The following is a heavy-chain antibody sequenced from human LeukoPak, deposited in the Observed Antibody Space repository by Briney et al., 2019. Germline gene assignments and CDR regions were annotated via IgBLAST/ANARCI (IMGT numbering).Heavy chain of an antibody. CDR3: AKGRVTTFDY. CDR1: GFTFSSYE. Sequence: GGPLRLSCAASGFTFSSYEMNWVRQAPGKGLEWVSAISGSGGSTYYADSVKGRFTISRDNSKNTLYLQMNSLRAEDTAVYYCAKGRVTTFDYWGQGTLVTVSS. D-gene: IGHD4-17*01. V-gene: IGHV3-23*01. J-gene: IGHJ4*02. CDR2: ISGSGGST.